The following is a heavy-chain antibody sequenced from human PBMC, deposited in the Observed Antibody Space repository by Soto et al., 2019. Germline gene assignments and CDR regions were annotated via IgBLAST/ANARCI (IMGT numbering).Heavy chain of an antibody. CDR2: VWHDGSNK. Sequence: QVQLVESGGGVVQPGRSLRLSCAASGFSFSSYSMHWVRQAPGKGLEWVAVVWHDGSNKYYADSVKGRFTISRDNSEDTVSLQMNSLRVEDTAVYYGVSTLPFFDYWGQGTLVTVSS. J-gene: IGHJ4*02. D-gene: IGHD3-16*01. CDR1: GFSFSSYS. V-gene: IGHV3-33*01. CDR3: VSTLPFFDY.